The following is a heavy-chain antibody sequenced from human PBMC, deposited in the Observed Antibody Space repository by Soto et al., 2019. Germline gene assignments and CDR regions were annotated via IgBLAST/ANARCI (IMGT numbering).Heavy chain of an antibody. Sequence: GGSLRLSCAASGFTFSYYYMSWIRQSPGKGLEWVSYISSSGATIYYAGSVKGRFTISRDNAKNSLYLQMNSLRAEDTAVYYCARGRRRTTVDYWGQGTLVTVSS. V-gene: IGHV3-11*01. J-gene: IGHJ4*02. CDR1: GFTFSYYY. CDR3: ARGRRRTTVDY. CDR2: ISSSGATI.